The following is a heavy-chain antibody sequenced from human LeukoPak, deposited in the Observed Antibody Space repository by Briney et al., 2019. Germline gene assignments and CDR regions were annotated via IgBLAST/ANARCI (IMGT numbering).Heavy chain of an antibody. J-gene: IGHJ4*02. Sequence: GGSLRLSCAASGFTFSSYAMSWVRRAPGKGLEWVSAISGSGGSTYYADSVKGRFTISRDNSKNTLYLQMNSLRAEDTAVYYCAKDRIRVGATGYFDYWGQGTLVTVSS. V-gene: IGHV3-23*01. CDR2: ISGSGGST. CDR1: GFTFSSYA. CDR3: AKDRIRVGATGYFDY. D-gene: IGHD1-26*01.